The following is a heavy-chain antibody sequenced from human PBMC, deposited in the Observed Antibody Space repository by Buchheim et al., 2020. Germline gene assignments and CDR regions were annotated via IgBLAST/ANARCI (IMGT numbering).Heavy chain of an antibody. CDR3: ARDKGRYYFDY. CDR1: GVTFRSYA. V-gene: IGHV3-30*04. J-gene: IGHJ4*02. Sequence: QVQLVESGGGVVQPGRCLRLSCAVSGVTFRSYAMHWARQAPGKGLEWVAVVSYDGSNTYHAASAKGRFTISRDNSKNTLYLQMNSLRGEDTAVYYCARDKGRYYFDYWGQGTL. CDR2: VSYDGSNT. D-gene: IGHD1-26*01.